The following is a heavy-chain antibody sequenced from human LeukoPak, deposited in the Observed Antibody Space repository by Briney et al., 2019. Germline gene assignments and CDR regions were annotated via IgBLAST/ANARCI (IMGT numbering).Heavy chain of an antibody. V-gene: IGHV3-30*02. CDR2: IRYDENNE. CDR1: GFTFSSYG. CDR3: AKDATLYSYGSWFNY. J-gene: IGHJ4*02. Sequence: GGSLRLSCAASGFTFSSYGMHWVRQAPGKGLEWVAFIRYDENNEYYADSVKGRFTISRDSSKHTLNLQMNSLRAEDTAVYYCAKDATLYSYGSWFNYWGQGTLVTVSP. D-gene: IGHD5-18*01.